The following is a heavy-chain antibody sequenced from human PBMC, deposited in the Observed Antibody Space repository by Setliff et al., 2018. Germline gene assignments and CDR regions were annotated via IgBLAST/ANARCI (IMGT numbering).Heavy chain of an antibody. D-gene: IGHD3-16*01. CDR3: AKDGGEY. CDR1: GFTFRTYG. J-gene: IGHJ4*02. Sequence: LRLSCAASGFTFRTYGMHWVRQAPGKGLEWVAAIWYDESNIYYGDSVKGRFTISRDNSKNTVYLQMNSLRADDTAVHYCAKDGGEYWGQGTLVTVSS. V-gene: IGHV3-33*06. CDR2: IWYDESNI.